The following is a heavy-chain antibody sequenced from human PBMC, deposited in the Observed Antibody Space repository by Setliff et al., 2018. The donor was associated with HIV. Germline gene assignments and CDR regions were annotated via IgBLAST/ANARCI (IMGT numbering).Heavy chain of an antibody. CDR1: GYSFTRYW. CDR2: IYPGDSDT. J-gene: IGHJ3*02. Sequence: PGESLKISCQGSGYSFTRYWIGWVRQMPGKGLEWMGIIYPGDSDTRYSPSFQGQVTISADKSISTAYLQWSSLKASDIAMYYCARRGRLLSASRAFDIWGQGTMVTVSS. D-gene: IGHD2-2*01. V-gene: IGHV5-51*01. CDR3: ARRGRLLSASRAFDI.